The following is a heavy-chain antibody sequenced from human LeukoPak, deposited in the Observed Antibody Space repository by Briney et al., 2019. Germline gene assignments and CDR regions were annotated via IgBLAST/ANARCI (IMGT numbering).Heavy chain of an antibody. CDR3: AREFCSSTSCYGGAVNPGWPYYMDV. Sequence: PGGSLRLSCAASGFTFSSYGMSWVRQGPGKGLEWVSAISDRGGSTYYADSVKGRFTISRDNAKNSLYLQMNSLRAEDTAVYYCAREFCSSTSCYGGAVNPGWPYYMDVWGKGTTVTISS. V-gene: IGHV3-23*01. CDR1: GFTFSSYG. CDR2: ISDRGGST. D-gene: IGHD2-2*01. J-gene: IGHJ6*03.